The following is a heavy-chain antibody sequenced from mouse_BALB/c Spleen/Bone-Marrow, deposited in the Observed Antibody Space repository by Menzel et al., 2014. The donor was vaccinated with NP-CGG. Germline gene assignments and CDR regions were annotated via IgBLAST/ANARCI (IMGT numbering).Heavy chain of an antibody. CDR2: IDPANGNT. Sequence: VQLQQSGAELVKPGASVKLSCTASGFNTKDTYMHWVKQRPEQGLEWIGRIDPANGNTKYDPKFQGKATITADTSSNTAYLQLSSLTSEDTAVYYCARGGTTATWYFDVWGAGTTVPVSS. CDR3: ARGGTTATWYFDV. CDR1: GFNTKDTY. V-gene: IGHV14-3*02. D-gene: IGHD1-2*01. J-gene: IGHJ1*01.